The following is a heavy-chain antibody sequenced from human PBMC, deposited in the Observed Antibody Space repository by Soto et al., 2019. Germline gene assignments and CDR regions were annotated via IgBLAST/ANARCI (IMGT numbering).Heavy chain of an antibody. D-gene: IGHD3-3*01. CDR2: ISGSGTNT. CDR1: GVSFSNLG. J-gene: IGHJ4*02. V-gene: IGHV3-23*01. Sequence: GGSLGLCCAACGVSFSNLGMTGVRQAPGEGLEWVSGISGSGTNTYYAESVKGRFTVSRDNSKDTLFLHIASLKADDTAVYYCAKDEEWPPWRGYFGSWGQGTLVTVSS. CDR3: AKDEEWPPWRGYFGS.